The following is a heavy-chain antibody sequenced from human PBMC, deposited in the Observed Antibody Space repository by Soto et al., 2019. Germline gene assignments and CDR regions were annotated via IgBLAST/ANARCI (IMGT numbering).Heavy chain of an antibody. CDR1: SGSISSNNW. J-gene: IGHJ5*02. V-gene: IGHV4-4*02. CDR2: IYHSGST. Sequence: QVQLQESGPGLVKASGTLSLTCAVSSGSISSNNWWSWVRQTPGKGLEWIGEIYHSGSTNYNPSPKSRVTISVDKSKNQFSLKLSSVTDADTAVYYCARAILFRFLEWSPKWLDPWGQGTLVTVSS. CDR3: ARAILFRFLEWSPKWLDP. D-gene: IGHD3-3*01.